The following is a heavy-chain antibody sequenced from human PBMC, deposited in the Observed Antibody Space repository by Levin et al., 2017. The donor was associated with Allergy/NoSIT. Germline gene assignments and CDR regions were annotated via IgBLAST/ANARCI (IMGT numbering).Heavy chain of an antibody. V-gene: IGHV4-34*01. CDR2: INHSGST. Sequence: SETLSLTCAGYGGSFSGYYWSWIRQPPGKGLEWIGEINHSGSTNYNPSLKSRVTISVDTSRNQFSLKLSSVTAADTAVYYCARKLSYYYGSGSYSWWGQGTLVTVSS. D-gene: IGHD3-10*01. J-gene: IGHJ4*02. CDR3: ARKLSYYYGSGSYSW. CDR1: GGSFSGYY.